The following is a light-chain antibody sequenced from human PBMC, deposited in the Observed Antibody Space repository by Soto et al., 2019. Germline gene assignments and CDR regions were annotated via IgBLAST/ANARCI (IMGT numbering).Light chain of an antibody. Sequence: EIVLTQSPATLSLSPGNRATLSCRASQSVSGYLAWYQQNPGQAPRLLIYDASNRATGIPARFSGSGSGTEFPLPVSSRGPEDFAVYYCQQRSNRPSTFDGGHKVQI. V-gene: IGKV3-11*01. J-gene: IGKJ4*02. CDR2: DAS. CDR1: QSVSGY. CDR3: QQRSNRPST.